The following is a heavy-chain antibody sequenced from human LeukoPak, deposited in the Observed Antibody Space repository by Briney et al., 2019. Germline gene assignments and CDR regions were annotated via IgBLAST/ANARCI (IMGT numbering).Heavy chain of an antibody. V-gene: IGHV3-33*01. CDR1: GFTFSSYG. CDR2: IWYDGSNK. CDR3: ARDGVVDFWISYGTYNYYYYMDV. D-gene: IGHD3-3*01. J-gene: IGHJ6*03. Sequence: GGSLRLSCAASGFTFSSYGMHWVRQAPGKGLEWVAVIWYDGSNKYYADSVKGRFTISRDNSKNTLYLQMNSLRVEDTAVYYCARDGVVDFWISYGTYNYYYYMDVWGKGTTVTVSS.